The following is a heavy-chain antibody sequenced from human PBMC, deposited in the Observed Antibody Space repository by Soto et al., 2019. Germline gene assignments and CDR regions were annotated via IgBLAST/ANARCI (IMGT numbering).Heavy chain of an antibody. CDR1: GFNFDVYA. Sequence: EVQLLESGGGLVQPGGSLRLSCVASGFNFDVYAMSWVRQAPGKGLEWVSSFSSTGGYTYYAASVKGRFTISRDNSRKTLYLEMSSLRAEDTALYFCAKEEGGYYFDYWGRGTLVSVSS. V-gene: IGHV3-23*01. CDR2: FSSTGGYT. CDR3: AKEEGGYYFDY. J-gene: IGHJ4*02.